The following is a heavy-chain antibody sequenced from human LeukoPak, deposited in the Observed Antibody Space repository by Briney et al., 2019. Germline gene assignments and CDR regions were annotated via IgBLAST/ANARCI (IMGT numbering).Heavy chain of an antibody. V-gene: IGHV7-4-1*02. Sequence: ASVKVSCKASGCTFTSNALGWVRQAPGQGLEWMGWINTNTGNPTYAQGFTGRFVFSLDTSDNTAYLQISSLQAEDTAVYYCASFSCTSGLCYYLDYWGQGTLVTVSS. CDR1: GCTFTSNA. D-gene: IGHD2-8*01. CDR3: ASFSCTSGLCYYLDY. J-gene: IGHJ4*02. CDR2: INTNTGNP.